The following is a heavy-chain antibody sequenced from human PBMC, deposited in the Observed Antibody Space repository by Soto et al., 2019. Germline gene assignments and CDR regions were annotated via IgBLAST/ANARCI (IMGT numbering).Heavy chain of an antibody. J-gene: IGHJ4*02. CDR1: GGSLSSGTYY. Sequence: PSETLSLTCTVAGGSLSSGTYYWSWIRQPPGKGLEWIGYIYHSGSSQSNPSLKSRVTISIDTSKNQFSLELRSVTAADTAVYYCARALLDTTVDYYFDSWGPGRLVTVSS. CDR2: IYHSGSS. D-gene: IGHD4-17*01. V-gene: IGHV4-30-4*01. CDR3: ARALLDTTVDYYFDS.